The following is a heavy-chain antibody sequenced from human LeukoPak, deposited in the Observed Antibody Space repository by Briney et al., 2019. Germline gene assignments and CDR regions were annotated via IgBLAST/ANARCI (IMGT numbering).Heavy chain of an antibody. CDR3: ARDWITGTGDAFDI. J-gene: IGHJ3*02. CDR2: IYYSGST. V-gene: IGHV4-59*01. Sequence: PSETLCLTCTVSGGSISNFYWSWIRQPPGKGLEWIGYIYYSGSTNYSPSLKSRVTMSVDTSKNQFSLKLSSVTAADTAVYYCARDWITGTGDAFDIWGQGTMVTVSS. CDR1: GGSISNFY. D-gene: IGHD1-7*01.